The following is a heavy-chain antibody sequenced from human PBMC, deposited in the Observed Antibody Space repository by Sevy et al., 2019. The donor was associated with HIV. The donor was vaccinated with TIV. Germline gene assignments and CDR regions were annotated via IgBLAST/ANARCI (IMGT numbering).Heavy chain of an antibody. Sequence: ASMKVSCKASGYTFSTYAMHWVRQAPGQRLEWMGWINPGNGNTEYSQKFQGRVTITRDTSASTAYMELSSLRSEDTAVYYCARDSVYGVADYWGQGTLVTVSS. CDR3: ARDSVYGVADY. D-gene: IGHD3-3*01. CDR1: GYTFSTYA. J-gene: IGHJ4*02. V-gene: IGHV1-3*01. CDR2: INPGNGNT.